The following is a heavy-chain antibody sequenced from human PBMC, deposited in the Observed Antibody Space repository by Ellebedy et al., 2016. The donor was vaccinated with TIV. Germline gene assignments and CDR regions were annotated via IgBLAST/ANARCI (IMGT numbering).Heavy chain of an antibody. CDR2: INGGGGST. V-gene: IGHV3-23*01. CDR3: AKGSSGWYWDY. CDR1: GFTFSSYA. Sequence: GESLKISCAASGFTFSSYAMSWVRQAPGKGLEWVSAINGGGGSTYYADSVKGRFTISRDNSKNTLYLQMNSLRAEDTAVYYCAKGSSGWYWDYWGQGTLVTVSS. J-gene: IGHJ4*02. D-gene: IGHD6-19*01.